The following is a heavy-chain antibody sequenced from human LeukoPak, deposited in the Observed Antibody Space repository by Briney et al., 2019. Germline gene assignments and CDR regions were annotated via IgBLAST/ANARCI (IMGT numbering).Heavy chain of an antibody. Sequence: GGSLRLSCAASGFTFSSYWMNWVRQAPGKGLEWVANIKQDGSEKYYVDSVKGRFTISRDNAKNSLYLQMNSLRAEDTAVYYCARGYYDSRVGYFDLWGRGTLVTVSS. V-gene: IGHV3-7*01. D-gene: IGHD3-22*01. CDR3: ARGYYDSRVGYFDL. CDR2: IKQDGSEK. J-gene: IGHJ2*01. CDR1: GFTFSSYW.